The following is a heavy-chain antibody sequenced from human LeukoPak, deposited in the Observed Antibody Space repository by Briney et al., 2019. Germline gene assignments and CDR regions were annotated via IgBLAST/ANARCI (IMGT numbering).Heavy chain of an antibody. V-gene: IGHV3-48*02. CDR1: GFTFSNYV. J-gene: IGHJ4*02. Sequence: QPGGSLRLSCAASGFTFSNYVMSWVRQAPGKGLEWVSYINHNGEMIFYPDFVKGRFTISRDNAKNSLYLQMNSLRDEETAVYYCVRDNDWAFHYWGQGTLVTVSS. CDR2: INHNGEMI. CDR3: VRDNDWAFHY. D-gene: IGHD3-9*01.